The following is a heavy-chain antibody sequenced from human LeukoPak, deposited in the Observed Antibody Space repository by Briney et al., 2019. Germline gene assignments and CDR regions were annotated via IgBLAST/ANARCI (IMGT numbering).Heavy chain of an antibody. Sequence: GGSLRLSCAASGFTFSSYAMSWVRQAPGKGLEWVSAISGSGGSTYYADSVKGRFTISRDNSKNTLYLQMNSLRAEDTAVYYCAKDRLSPYCGGDCYSLYYYYGMDVWGQGTTVTVSS. CDR2: ISGSGGST. CDR1: GFTFSSYA. CDR3: AKDRLSPYCGGDCYSLYYYYGMDV. D-gene: IGHD2-21*02. V-gene: IGHV3-23*01. J-gene: IGHJ6*02.